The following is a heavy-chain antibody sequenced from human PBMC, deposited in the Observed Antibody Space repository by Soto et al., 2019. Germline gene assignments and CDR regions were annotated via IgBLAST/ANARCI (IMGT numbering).Heavy chain of an antibody. CDR3: ARDGGEIWNNNYYYSGMDV. V-gene: IGHV4-39*07. Sequence: SETLSLTCSVSGYSVSSSDYYWAWIRQPPGKGLEWIGSMLYSGLTYYNPSLKSRVTISLDTSKNQFSLRLSSVTAADTAVYYCARDGGEIWNNNYYYSGMDVWGQGTTVTVSS. CDR1: GYSVSSSDYY. D-gene: IGHD3-16*01. CDR2: MLYSGLT. J-gene: IGHJ6*02.